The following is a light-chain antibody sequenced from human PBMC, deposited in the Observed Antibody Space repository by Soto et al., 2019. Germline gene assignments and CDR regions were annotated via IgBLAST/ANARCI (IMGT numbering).Light chain of an antibody. V-gene: IGLV1-40*01. J-gene: IGLJ2*01. CDR1: SSDIGAGYR. CDR3: QSFDKYLSAVV. CDR2: DNT. Sequence: QSVLTQPPSVSGAPGERVTISCTGSSSDIGAGYRVRWYQQVPGTAPKLLIYDNTNRPSGVSVRFSGSKSGTSASLAISGLQAKDEADYYCQSFDKYLSAVVFGGGTKLTVL.